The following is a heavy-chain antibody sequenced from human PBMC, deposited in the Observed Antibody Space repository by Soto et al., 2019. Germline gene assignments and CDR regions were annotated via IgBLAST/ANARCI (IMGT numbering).Heavy chain of an antibody. CDR2: INWNGGST. J-gene: IGHJ6*02. V-gene: IGHV3-20*04. CDR3: AREAKLRYFDWLLHGGMDV. D-gene: IGHD3-9*01. CDR1: GFTFDDYG. Sequence: SGGSLRLSCAASGFTFDDYGMSWVRQAPGKGLEWVSGINWNGGSTGYADSVKGRFTISRDNAKNSLYLQMNSLRAEDTALYYCAREAKLRYFDWLLHGGMDVWGQGTTVTVSS.